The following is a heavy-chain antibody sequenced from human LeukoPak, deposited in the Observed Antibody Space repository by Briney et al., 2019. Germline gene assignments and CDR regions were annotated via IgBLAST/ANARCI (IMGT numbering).Heavy chain of an antibody. CDR2: ISGSGGST. CDR1: GFTFSSYA. J-gene: IGHJ5*02. D-gene: IGHD5-18*01. V-gene: IGHV3-23*01. CDR3: AKAPGRPIQLWT. Sequence: ESLRLSCAASGFTFSSYAMSWVRQAPGKGLEWVSAISGSGGSTYYADSVKGRFTISRDNSKNTLYLQMNSLRAEDTAVYYCAKAPGRPIQLWTWGQGTLVTVSS.